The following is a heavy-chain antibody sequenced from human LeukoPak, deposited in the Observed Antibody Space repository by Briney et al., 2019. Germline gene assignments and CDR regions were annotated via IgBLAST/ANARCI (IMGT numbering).Heavy chain of an antibody. CDR3: ARGRIAAAGISRDWFDP. CDR2: INHSGST. D-gene: IGHD6-13*01. CDR1: GGSISSYY. J-gene: IGHJ5*02. Sequence: SETLSLTCTVSGGSISSYYWSWIRQPPGKGLEWIGEINHSGSTNYNPSLKSRVTISVDTSKNQFSLKLSSVTAADTAVYYCARGRIAAAGISRDWFDPWGQGTLVTVSS. V-gene: IGHV4-34*01.